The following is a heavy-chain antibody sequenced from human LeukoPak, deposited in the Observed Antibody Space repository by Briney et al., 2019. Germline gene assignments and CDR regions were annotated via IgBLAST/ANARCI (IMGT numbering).Heavy chain of an antibody. V-gene: IGHV4-4*02. Sequence: SSETLSLTCGVSGGSITNTNYWTWVRQPPGKGLEWIGEVNLQGSTNYNPSHMGRVAIAVDTSENHISLQLTSVTAADTAVYYCAREGGPYRPLDYSGQGTLVTVSS. J-gene: IGHJ4*02. CDR3: AREGGPYRPLDY. CDR1: GGSITNTNY. CDR2: VNLQGST.